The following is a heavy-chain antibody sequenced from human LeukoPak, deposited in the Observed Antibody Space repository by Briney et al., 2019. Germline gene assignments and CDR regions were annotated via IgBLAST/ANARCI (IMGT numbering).Heavy chain of an antibody. Sequence: SVKVSCKASGGTFNSYPINWVRQAPGLGLEWMGGIMPSFGPTNYAQKFQGRVTITADESTSTVYMDLSSLRSEDTAVYYCTRDRGYCRNSDCYHYYMDVWGGGTTVTVSS. D-gene: IGHD2-8*01. CDR1: GGTFNSYP. V-gene: IGHV1-69*13. CDR2: IMPSFGPT. CDR3: TRDRGYCRNSDCYHYYMDV. J-gene: IGHJ6*03.